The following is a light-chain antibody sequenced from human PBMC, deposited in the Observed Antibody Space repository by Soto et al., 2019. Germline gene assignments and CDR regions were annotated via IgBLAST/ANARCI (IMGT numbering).Light chain of an antibody. V-gene: IGKV3-20*01. CDR2: GAS. J-gene: IGKJ5*01. CDR1: QSVSSNY. CDR3: QQYGSSLIT. Sequence: ENVLTQSPGTLSLSPGERATLSCRASQSVSSNYLAWYQQKPGQAPRLLIYGASSRATGIPDRFSGSGSGTDFSLTISRLEPEDFAVYYCQQYGSSLITFGQGT.